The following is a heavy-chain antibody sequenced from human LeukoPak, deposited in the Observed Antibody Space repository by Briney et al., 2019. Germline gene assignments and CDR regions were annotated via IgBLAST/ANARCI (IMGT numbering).Heavy chain of an antibody. Sequence: ASVKVSCKASGYTFTGYYMHWVRQAPGQGLEWMGWISPTSGGTNYAQKFQGRVTMTRDTSISTAYMELSRLRSEDTAVYYCAREWVDTAMVIDYWGQGTLVTVSS. CDR3: AREWVDTAMVIDY. CDR1: GYTFTGYY. J-gene: IGHJ4*02. CDR2: ISPTSGGT. D-gene: IGHD5-18*01. V-gene: IGHV1-2*02.